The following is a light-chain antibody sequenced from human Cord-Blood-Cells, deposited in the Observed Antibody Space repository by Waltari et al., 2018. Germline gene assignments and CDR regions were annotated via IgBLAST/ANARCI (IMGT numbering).Light chain of an antibody. CDR3: VLYMGSGISV. CDR1: SGSVSTSYY. Sequence: QTVVTQEPSFSVSPGGTVTLTCGLSSGSVSTSYYPSWYQQTPAQAPRTLSCSTNTRYSGVPDRLAGYILGNKAALTITGAQADDESDYYCVLYMGSGISVFGGGTKLTVL. J-gene: IGLJ3*02. CDR2: STN. V-gene: IGLV8-61*01.